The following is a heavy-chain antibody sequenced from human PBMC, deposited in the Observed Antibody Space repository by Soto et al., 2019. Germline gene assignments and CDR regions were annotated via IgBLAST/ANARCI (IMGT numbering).Heavy chain of an antibody. CDR2: IKSKTDGGTT. J-gene: IGHJ4*02. V-gene: IGHV3-15*01. CDR1: GFTFSNAW. D-gene: IGHD4-17*01. Sequence: GGSLRLSCAASGFTFSNAWMSWVRQAPGKGLEWVGRIKSKTDGGTTDYAAPVKGRFTISRDDSKNTLYLQMNSLKTEDTAVYYCTVRMTPVVTPGFDYWGQGTLVTFSS. CDR3: TVRMTPVVTPGFDY.